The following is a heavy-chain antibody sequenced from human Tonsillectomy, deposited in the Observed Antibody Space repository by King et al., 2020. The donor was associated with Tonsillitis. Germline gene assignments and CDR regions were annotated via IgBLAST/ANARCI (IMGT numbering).Heavy chain of an antibody. CDR1: GGSFSGYY. V-gene: IGHV4-34*01. D-gene: IGHD3-10*01. CDR2: INHSGST. Sequence: VQLQQWGAGLLKPSETLSLTCAVYGGSFSGYYWSWIRQPPGKGLEWIGEINHSGSTNYNPSLKSRVTVSVDTSKNQFSLKLSSVTAADTAVYYCARAGVKLRWFGADWFDPWGQGTLVTVSS. CDR3: ARAGVKLRWFGADWFDP. J-gene: IGHJ5*02.